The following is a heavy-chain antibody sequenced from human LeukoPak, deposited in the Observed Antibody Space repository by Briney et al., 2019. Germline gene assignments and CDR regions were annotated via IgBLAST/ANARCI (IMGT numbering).Heavy chain of an antibody. CDR3: ARQYCGGDCYNP. Sequence: ASVKVSCKASGYTFTTYYMHWVRQAPGQGLQWMGWINPSTSGTKYAENFQGRVTMTRDTSITTAYMELSRLTSDDTGVYYCARQYCGGDCYNPWGQGTLVIVAS. CDR2: INPSTSGT. D-gene: IGHD2-21*02. V-gene: IGHV1-2*02. J-gene: IGHJ5*02. CDR1: GYTFTTYY.